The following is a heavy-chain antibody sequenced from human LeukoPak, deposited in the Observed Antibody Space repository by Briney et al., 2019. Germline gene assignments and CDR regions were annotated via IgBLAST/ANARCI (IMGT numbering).Heavy chain of an antibody. Sequence: ASVKVSCKASGYTFTSYGISWVRQAPGQGLKWMGWISAYNGNTNYAQKLQGRVTMTTDTSTSTAYMELRSLRSGDTAVYYCARVAYCGGDCYSDYFDYWGQGTLVTVSS. CDR1: GYTFTSYG. CDR3: ARVAYCGGDCYSDYFDY. D-gene: IGHD2-21*02. CDR2: ISAYNGNT. V-gene: IGHV1-18*01. J-gene: IGHJ4*02.